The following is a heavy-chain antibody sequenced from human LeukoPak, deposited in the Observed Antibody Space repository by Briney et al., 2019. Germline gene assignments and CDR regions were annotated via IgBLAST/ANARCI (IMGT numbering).Heavy chain of an antibody. CDR1: GFTFSTYS. J-gene: IGHJ4*02. CDR2: ISSSSSVI. V-gene: IGHV3-48*04. Sequence: GGSLRLSCAASGFTFSTYSMNWVRQAPGKGLEWVSYISSSSSVIYEADSVEGRFTISRDNAKNSLYLQINSLRAEDTAVYYCARGEYGSGSYHIDYWGQGTLVTVSS. D-gene: IGHD3-10*01. CDR3: ARGEYGSGSYHIDY.